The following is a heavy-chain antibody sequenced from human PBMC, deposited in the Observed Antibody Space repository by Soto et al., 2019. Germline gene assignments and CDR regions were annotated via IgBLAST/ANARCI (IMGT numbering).Heavy chain of an antibody. CDR2: IDPSDSYT. J-gene: IGHJ6*02. V-gene: IGHV5-10-1*01. Sequence: PGESMKISCQGSGYSFTSYWISGVRQMPGKGLEWMGRIDPSDSYTNYSPCFQGHVTISADKSISTAYLQWSSLKASDTAMYYCARLRLPGYDSSGYQYYYYGMDVWGQGTTVTVSS. CDR1: GYSFTSYW. CDR3: ARLRLPGYDSSGYQYYYYGMDV. D-gene: IGHD3-22*01.